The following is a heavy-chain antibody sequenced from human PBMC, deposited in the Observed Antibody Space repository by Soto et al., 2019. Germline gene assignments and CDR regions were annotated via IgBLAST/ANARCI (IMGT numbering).Heavy chain of an antibody. CDR3: ATDIVVVPAALDAFDI. CDR1: GYTFTGYY. D-gene: IGHD2-2*01. CDR2: INPNSGDT. Sequence: GASVKVSCKASGYTFTGYYMHWVRQAPGQGLEWMGWINPNSGDTSYAEKFQGWVTLTRDTSISTDYMELSSLRSEDTAVYYCATDIVVVPAALDAFDIWGQGTMVTVSS. V-gene: IGHV1-2*04. J-gene: IGHJ3*02.